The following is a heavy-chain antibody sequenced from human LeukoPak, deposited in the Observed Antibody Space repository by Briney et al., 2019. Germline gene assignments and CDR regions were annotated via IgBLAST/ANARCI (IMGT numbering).Heavy chain of an antibody. D-gene: IGHD1-1*01. CDR3: VTETWND. Sequence: GGSLRLSCAASGFSVTAKYMTWVRQAPGEGLEWVSVFYRDGGTLYADSVKGRFTISRDNSKNTVYFQMNSLRPEDTAIYYCVTETWNDWGQGTLVTVSS. V-gene: IGHV3-53*01. CDR2: FYRDGGT. J-gene: IGHJ1*01. CDR1: GFSVTAKY.